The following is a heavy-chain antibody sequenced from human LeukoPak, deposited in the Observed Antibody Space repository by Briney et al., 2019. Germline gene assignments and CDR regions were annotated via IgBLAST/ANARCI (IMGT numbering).Heavy chain of an antibody. V-gene: IGHV3-21*04. J-gene: IGHJ4*02. CDR2: ISYTGTYI. D-gene: IGHD1-26*01. Sequence: GSLRLSCAASAFSLNAYNMNWVRQAPGKGLEWVSSISYTGTYIYYADSVKGRFTISRDNAQNSLYLQMNSLRAEDTAIYYCVRDRGTYRPIDYWGQGTLVTVSS. CDR3: VRDRGTYRPIDY. CDR1: AFSLNAYN.